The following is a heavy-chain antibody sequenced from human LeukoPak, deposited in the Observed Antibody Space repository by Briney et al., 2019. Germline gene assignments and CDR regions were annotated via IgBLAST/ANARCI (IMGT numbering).Heavy chain of an antibody. D-gene: IGHD3-22*01. CDR3: ARPYYYDSRIDP. Sequence: SDTLSLTCAVSGYSISSDNWWGWICQPPGKGLEWIAYMYYSGSTYYNPSLKSRVTMSADTSKNQLSLKLSSVTAADTAVYYCARPYYYDSRIDPWGQGILVTVSS. V-gene: IGHV4-28*01. CDR1: GYSISSDNW. J-gene: IGHJ5*02. CDR2: MYYSGST.